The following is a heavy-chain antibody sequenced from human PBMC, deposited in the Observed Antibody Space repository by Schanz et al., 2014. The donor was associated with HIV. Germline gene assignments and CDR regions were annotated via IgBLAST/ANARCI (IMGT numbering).Heavy chain of an antibody. CDR3: AKAKGSYSATTFYFDF. CDR1: GFTFSRYA. J-gene: IGHJ4*02. D-gene: IGHD1-26*01. Sequence: EVQLLESGGGLVQPGGSLRLSCAASGFTFSRYAMSWVRQAPGKGLEWVSIINGGGGWTYYADSVKGRFTISRDNSKNTLSLHMNSLRVEDTAVYYCAKAKGSYSATTFYFDFWGQGTLVTVSS. V-gene: IGHV3-23*01. CDR2: INGGGGWT.